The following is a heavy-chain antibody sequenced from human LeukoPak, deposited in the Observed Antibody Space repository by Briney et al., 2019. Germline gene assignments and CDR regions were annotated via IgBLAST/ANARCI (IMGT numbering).Heavy chain of an antibody. CDR3: ASTQYYYDSSGYYTGVFDY. CDR2: IYHSGST. Sequence: PSETLSLTCAVSGGSISSGGYSWSWIRQPPGKGLEWIGYIYHSGSTYYNPSLKSRVTISVDRSKNQFSLKLSSVTAADTAVYYCASTQYYYDSSGYYTGVFDYWGQRTLVTVSS. D-gene: IGHD3-22*01. V-gene: IGHV4-30-2*01. J-gene: IGHJ4*02. CDR1: GGSISSGGYS.